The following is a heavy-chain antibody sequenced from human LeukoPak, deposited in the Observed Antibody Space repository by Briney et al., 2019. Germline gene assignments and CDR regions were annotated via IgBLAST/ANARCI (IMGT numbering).Heavy chain of an antibody. Sequence: GGSLRLSCTASGFTFGDYAMSWFRQAPGKGLEWVGFIRSKAYGGTTEYAASVKGRFTISRDDSKSIAYLQMNSLKTEDTAVYYCTRVTPWSTYYFDYWGQGTLVTVSS. D-gene: IGHD2-15*01. V-gene: IGHV3-49*03. J-gene: IGHJ4*02. CDR3: TRVTPWSTYYFDY. CDR1: GFTFGDYA. CDR2: IRSKAYGGTT.